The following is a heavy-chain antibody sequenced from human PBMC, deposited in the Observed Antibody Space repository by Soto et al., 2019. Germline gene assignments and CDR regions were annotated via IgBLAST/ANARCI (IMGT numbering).Heavy chain of an antibody. CDR1: GGTFSSYA. J-gene: IGHJ6*02. CDR3: ASRPEYSSRWYYYGMDV. CDR2: IIPIFGTA. V-gene: IGHV1-69*12. D-gene: IGHD6-13*01. Sequence: QVQLVQSGAEVKKPGSSVKVSCKASGGTFSSYAISWVRQAPGQGLEWMGGIIPIFGTANYAQKFQGRVTITADESTSTAYMELSSLRSEDTAVYYCASRPEYSSRWYYYGMDVWGQGTTVTVSS.